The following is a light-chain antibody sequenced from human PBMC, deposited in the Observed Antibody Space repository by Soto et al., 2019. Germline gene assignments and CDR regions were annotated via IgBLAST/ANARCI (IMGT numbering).Light chain of an antibody. CDR1: QPVRNNY. CDR3: QQFSSYPLT. Sequence: EFVLTQSPGTLSLSPGERATLSCRASQPVRNNYLAWYQQKPGQAPRLLIYDASSRATGIPDRFSGGGSGTDFTFTITRLEPEDFPVYYCQQFSSYPLTFGGGTKVEIK. J-gene: IGKJ4*01. V-gene: IGKV3-20*01. CDR2: DAS.